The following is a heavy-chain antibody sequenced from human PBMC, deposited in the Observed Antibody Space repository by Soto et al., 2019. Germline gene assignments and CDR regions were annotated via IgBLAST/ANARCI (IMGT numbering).Heavy chain of an antibody. CDR3: ARDAVSTIGDFDY. J-gene: IGHJ4*01. CDR1: GYTFTGYY. V-gene: IGHV1-2*02. Sequence: ASVKVSCKASGYTFTGYYIHWVRQAPGQGLEWMGWINPNSGATNQAQKFQGRVTMARDTSISTAYMELSRLTSDDTAVYYCARDAVSTIGDFDYWGHGTLLTVSS. D-gene: IGHD5-12*01. CDR2: INPNSGAT.